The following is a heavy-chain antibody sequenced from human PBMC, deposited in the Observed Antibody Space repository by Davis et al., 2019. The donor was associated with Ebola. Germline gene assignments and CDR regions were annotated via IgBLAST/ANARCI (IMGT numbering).Heavy chain of an antibody. CDR3: AKSLAARWLDYYGMDV. D-gene: IGHD6-19*01. CDR2: IWYDGSNK. CDR1: GFTFSSYG. V-gene: IGHV3-30*02. J-gene: IGHJ6*02. Sequence: GGSLRLSCAASGFTFSSYGMHWVRQAPGKGLEWVAVIWYDGSNKYYADSVKGRFTISRDNSKNTLYLQMNSLRAEDTAVYYCAKSLAARWLDYYGMDVWGQGTTVTVSS.